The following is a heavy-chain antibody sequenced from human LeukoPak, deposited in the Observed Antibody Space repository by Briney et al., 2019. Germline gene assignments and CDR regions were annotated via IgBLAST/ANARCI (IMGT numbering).Heavy chain of an antibody. Sequence: SETLSLTCTVSGGSISSSSYYWGWIRQPPGKGLEWIGSIYYSGSTYYNPSLKSRVTISVDTSKNQFSLKLSSVTATDTAVYYCARETRALWEYYYYMDVWGKGTTVTVSS. D-gene: IGHD1-26*01. CDR2: IYYSGST. CDR1: GGSISSSSYY. CDR3: ARETRALWEYYYYMDV. V-gene: IGHV4-39*07. J-gene: IGHJ6*03.